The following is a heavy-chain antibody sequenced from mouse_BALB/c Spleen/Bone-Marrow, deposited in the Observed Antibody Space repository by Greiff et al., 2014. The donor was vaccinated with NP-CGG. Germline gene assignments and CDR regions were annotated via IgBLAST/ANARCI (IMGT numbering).Heavy chain of an antibody. Sequence: EVQLQQSGAELVKPGASVKLSCTASGFNIKDTYMHWVKQRPEQGLEWIGRIDPANGNTEYDPKFQGKATITADTSSNTAYLQLSSLTSEDTAVYYCASYYYGRYFDVWGAGTTVTVSS. CDR1: GFNIKDTY. CDR2: IDPANGNT. D-gene: IGHD1-1*01. V-gene: IGHV14-3*02. CDR3: ASYYYGRYFDV. J-gene: IGHJ1*01.